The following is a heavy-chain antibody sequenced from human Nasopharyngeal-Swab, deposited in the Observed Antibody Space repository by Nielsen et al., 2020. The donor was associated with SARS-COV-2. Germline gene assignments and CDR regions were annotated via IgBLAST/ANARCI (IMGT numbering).Heavy chain of an antibody. CDR2: ISYDGSNK. Sequence: GGSLRLSCAASGFIFISYGMHWVRQAPGKGLEWLAVISYDGSNKYYADSVKGRFTISRDNSKNTLYLQMNSLRAEDTAVYYCAKAGLEMATPGRYWGQGTLVTVSS. CDR1: GFIFISYG. V-gene: IGHV3-30*18. D-gene: IGHD5-24*01. CDR3: AKAGLEMATPGRY. J-gene: IGHJ4*02.